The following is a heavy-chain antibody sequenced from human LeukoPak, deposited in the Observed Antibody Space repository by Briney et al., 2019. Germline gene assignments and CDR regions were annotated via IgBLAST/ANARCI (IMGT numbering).Heavy chain of an antibody. D-gene: IGHD3-16*01. CDR1: GGSFSGYY. Sequence: SETLSLTCAVYGGSFSGYYWSWIRQPPGKGLEWIGEINHSGSTNYNPSLKSRVTISVDTSKNQFSLKLSSVTAADTAVYYCARGGDDYVWGSYLGLAFDIWGQETMVTVSS. CDR3: ARGGDDYVWGSYLGLAFDI. V-gene: IGHV4-34*01. J-gene: IGHJ3*02. CDR2: INHSGST.